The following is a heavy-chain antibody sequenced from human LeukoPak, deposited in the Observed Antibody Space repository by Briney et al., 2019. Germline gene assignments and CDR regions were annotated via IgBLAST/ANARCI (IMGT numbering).Heavy chain of an antibody. CDR1: GYTFTSYA. CDR3: ARGYQGVTTSVDYYGMDV. V-gene: IGHV1-3*01. CDR2: INAGNGNT. Sequence: ASVKVSCKASGYTFTSYAIQWVRQAPGQRLEWMGWINAGNGNTKYSQKFQGRVTITRDTSASTAYMGLSSLRSEDTAVYYCARGYQGVTTSVDYYGMDVWGQGTTVTVSS. D-gene: IGHD4-11*01. J-gene: IGHJ6*02.